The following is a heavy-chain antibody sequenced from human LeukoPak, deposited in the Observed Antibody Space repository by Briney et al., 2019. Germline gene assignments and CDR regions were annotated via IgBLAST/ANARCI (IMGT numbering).Heavy chain of an antibody. CDR2: ISSSSSYI. CDR1: GFTFSSYS. J-gene: IGHJ3*02. D-gene: IGHD1-26*01. V-gene: IGHV3-21*01. Sequence: GGSLRLSCAASGFTFSSYSMNWVRQAPGKGLEWVSSISSSSSYIYYADSVKGRFTISRDNAKNSLYLQMNSLRAEDTAVYYCARGIVRAIVDAFDIWGQGTMVTVSS. CDR3: ARGIVRAIVDAFDI.